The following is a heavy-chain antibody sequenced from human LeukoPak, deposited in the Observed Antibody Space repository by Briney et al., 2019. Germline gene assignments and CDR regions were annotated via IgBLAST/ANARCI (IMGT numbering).Heavy chain of an antibody. V-gene: IGHV3-7*01. CDR1: GFTFSNCW. J-gene: IGHJ5*02. D-gene: IGHD2-15*01. CDR3: ADVDASA. CDR2: IIPDGSAK. Sequence: GGSLRLSCAASGFTFSNCWMSWVRQAPGKGLEWVASIIPDGSAKFYVDSVKGRFTISRDNAKSSLYLQVNSLRVEDTAVYYCADVDASAWGQVTLVTVSS.